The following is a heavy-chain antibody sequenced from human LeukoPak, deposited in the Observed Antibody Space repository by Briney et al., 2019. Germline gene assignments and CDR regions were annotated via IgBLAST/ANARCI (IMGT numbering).Heavy chain of an antibody. J-gene: IGHJ4*02. D-gene: IGHD3-16*01. V-gene: IGHV3-23*01. CDR1: GFTFSSYA. Sequence: GGSLRLSCAASGFTFSSYAMTWVRQAPGRGLEWVSRIRGSGDSIYYADSVKGRFTLSRENSKSTMFLQMNSLRAEDTAIYYCATAYITTWFWGLELWGQGTLVTVPS. CDR3: ATAYITTWFWGLEL. CDR2: IRGSGDSI.